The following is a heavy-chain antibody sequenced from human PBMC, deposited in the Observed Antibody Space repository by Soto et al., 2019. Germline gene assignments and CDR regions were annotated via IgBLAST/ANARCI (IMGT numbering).Heavy chain of an antibody. Sequence: SETLSLTCVVSGESISDYFWSWVRQPPGMALEWIGEINHLGSINYNPSLKSRVTISVDTSKNQFSLKLSSVTAADTAVYYCAREGYCSGGSCYSPIYYFDYWGQGTLVTVSS. D-gene: IGHD2-15*01. CDR1: GESISDYF. J-gene: IGHJ4*02. CDR2: INHLGSI. CDR3: AREGYCSGGSCYSPIYYFDY. V-gene: IGHV4-34*01.